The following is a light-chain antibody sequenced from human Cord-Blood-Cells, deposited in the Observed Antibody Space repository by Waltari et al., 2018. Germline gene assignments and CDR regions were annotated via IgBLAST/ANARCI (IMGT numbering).Light chain of an antibody. Sequence: QSALTQPRSVSGSPGQSVTISCTGTSSDVGGYNYVSWYQQHPGKAPKLMIYDVSKRPAGVPDRFSGSKSGNTASLTISGLQAEDEADYYCCSYACSYTIVFGGETKLTVL. CDR3: CSYACSYTIV. V-gene: IGLV2-11*01. J-gene: IGLJ2*01. CDR2: DVS. CDR1: SSDVGGYNY.